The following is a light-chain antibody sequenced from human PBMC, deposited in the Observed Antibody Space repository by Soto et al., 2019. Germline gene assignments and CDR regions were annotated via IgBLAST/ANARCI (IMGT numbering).Light chain of an antibody. CDR2: GAS. V-gene: IGKV3-15*01. CDR3: QEYNNWPLWT. J-gene: IGKJ1*01. Sequence: EIVMTQSPATLSVSPGERATLSCRASQSVSSNLAWYQQKPGQAPRLLIYGASTKATGIPARFGGSGSGTELPRTISSLQSEEFAVDYDQEYNNWPLWTFGQGTNVEIK. CDR1: QSVSSN.